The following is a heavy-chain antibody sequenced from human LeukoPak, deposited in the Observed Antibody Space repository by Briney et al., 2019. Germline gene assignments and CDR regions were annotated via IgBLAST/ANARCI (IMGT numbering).Heavy chain of an antibody. CDR2: ISVSGSAT. V-gene: IGHV3-23*01. Sequence: GGSLRLSCAASGFIFGNYGMNWVRQAPGKGLEWVAAISVSGSATSYADSVRGRFTISRDNSKSTTYLQMNSLRAEDTAVFYCAKDLGPAYYYDSSGAFDIWGQGTMVTVSS. D-gene: IGHD3-22*01. J-gene: IGHJ3*02. CDR3: AKDLGPAYYYDSSGAFDI. CDR1: GFIFGNYG.